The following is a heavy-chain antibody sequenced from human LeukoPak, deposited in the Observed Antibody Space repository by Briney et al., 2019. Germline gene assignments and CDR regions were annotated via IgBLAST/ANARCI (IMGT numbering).Heavy chain of an antibody. V-gene: IGHV1-18*01. D-gene: IGHD3-9*01. Sequence: ASVKVSCKASGYTFSNYGITWVRQAPGKGLEWMGWISAYNGNTNYAQKLRGRVTMTTDTSTSTAYMELRSLRSDDTAVYYCAREKYYDILTGYYLFDYWGQGTLVTVSS. CDR2: ISAYNGNT. J-gene: IGHJ4*02. CDR1: GYTFSNYG. CDR3: AREKYYDILTGYYLFDY.